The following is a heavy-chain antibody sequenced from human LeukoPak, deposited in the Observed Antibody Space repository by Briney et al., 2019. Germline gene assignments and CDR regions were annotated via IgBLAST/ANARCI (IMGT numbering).Heavy chain of an antibody. CDR3: ARGSGYYTYFDY. CDR1: GGSISSGGYY. J-gene: IGHJ4*02. V-gene: IGHV4-31*03. Sequence: PSETLSLTCTVSGGSISSGGYYWSWIRQHPGKGLEWIGYIYYSGSTYYNPSLKSRVTISVDTSKNQFSLKLRSVTAADTAVYYCARGSGYYTYFDYWGQGTLVTVSS. D-gene: IGHD3-3*01. CDR2: IYYSGST.